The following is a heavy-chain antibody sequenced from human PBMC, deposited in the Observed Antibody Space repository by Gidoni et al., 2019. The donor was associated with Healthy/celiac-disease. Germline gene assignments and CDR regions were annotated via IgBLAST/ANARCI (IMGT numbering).Heavy chain of an antibody. J-gene: IGHJ6*02. CDR1: GFTFSSYG. Sequence: QVQLVESGGGVVQPGRSLRLSCAASGFTFSSYGMHWVRKAPGKGLEWVAVIWYDGSNKYYADSVKGRFTISRDNSKNTLYLQMNSLRAEDTAVYYCARDFVKGYCSSTSCYADYYYYGMDVWGQGTTVTVSS. CDR2: IWYDGSNK. V-gene: IGHV3-33*01. CDR3: ARDFVKGYCSSTSCYADYYYYGMDV. D-gene: IGHD2-2*01.